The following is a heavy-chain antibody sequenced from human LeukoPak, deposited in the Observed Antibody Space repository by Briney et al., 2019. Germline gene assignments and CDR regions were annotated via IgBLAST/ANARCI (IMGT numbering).Heavy chain of an antibody. CDR1: GGSFSGYY. Sequence: SETLSLTCAVYGGSFSGYYWSWIRQPPGKGLEWIGEINHSGSTYYNPSLKSRVTISVDTSKNQFSLKLSSVTAADTAVYYCARRGRGWYLEWGQGTLVTVSS. CDR2: INHSGST. V-gene: IGHV4-34*01. J-gene: IGHJ4*02. CDR3: ARRGRGWYLE. D-gene: IGHD6-19*01.